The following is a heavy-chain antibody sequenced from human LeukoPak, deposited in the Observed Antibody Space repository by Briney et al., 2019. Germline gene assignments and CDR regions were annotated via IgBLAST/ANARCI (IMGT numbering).Heavy chain of an antibody. D-gene: IGHD6-19*01. J-gene: IGHJ4*02. Sequence: PGGSLRLSCAASGFTFSDHYMDWVRQAPGKGLEWVAVIWHDGSNQTYTDSVKGRFTISRDNSKNTLDLHMNSLRAEDTAMYYCARDRGPGGLAGTYYWGQGTLVTVSS. CDR3: ARDRGPGGLAGTYY. V-gene: IGHV3-33*08. CDR2: IWHDGSNQ. CDR1: GFTFSDHY.